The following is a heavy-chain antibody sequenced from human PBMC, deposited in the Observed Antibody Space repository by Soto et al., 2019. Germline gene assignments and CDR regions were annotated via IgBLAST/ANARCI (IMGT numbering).Heavy chain of an antibody. CDR1: GGTFSSYT. Sequence: QVQLVQSGAEVKKPGSSVKVSCKASGGTFSSYTISWVRQAPGQGLEWMGRIIPILGIANYAQKFQGRVTXTXXKSTSTAYMELSSLRSEDTAVYYCARVAGSNWNEGWGQGTLVTVSS. J-gene: IGHJ4*02. D-gene: IGHD1-1*01. V-gene: IGHV1-69*02. CDR2: IIPILGIA. CDR3: ARVAGSNWNEG.